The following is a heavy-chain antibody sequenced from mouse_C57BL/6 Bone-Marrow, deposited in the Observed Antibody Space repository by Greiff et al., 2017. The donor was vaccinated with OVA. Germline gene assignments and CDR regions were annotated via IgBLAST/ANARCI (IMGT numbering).Heavy chain of an antibody. D-gene: IGHD6-2*01. Sequence: EVKLVESGPELVKPGASVKIPCKASGYTFTDYNMVWVKQSHGKSLEWIGDINPNNGGTIYNQKFKGKATLTVDKSSSTAYMELRSLTSEDTTVYYCVRSLNYWGQGTTLTVSS. CDR3: VRSLNY. CDR1: GYTFTDYN. J-gene: IGHJ2*01. V-gene: IGHV1-18*01. CDR2: INPNNGGT.